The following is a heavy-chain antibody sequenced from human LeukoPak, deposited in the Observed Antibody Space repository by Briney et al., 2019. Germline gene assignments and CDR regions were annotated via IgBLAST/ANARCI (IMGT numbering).Heavy chain of an antibody. V-gene: IGHV4-4*07. CDR3: ARAYYDSSDDSYYFDY. J-gene: IGHJ4*02. Sequence: WETQSLTCTVSGGSISSYYWSWVRQPAGKGLEWIGRIYTSGSTNYNPSLKSRVTMSVDTSKNQFSLKLSSVTAADTAVYYCARAYYDSSDDSYYFDYWGQGTLVTVSS. D-gene: IGHD3-22*01. CDR2: IYTSGST. CDR1: GGSISSYY.